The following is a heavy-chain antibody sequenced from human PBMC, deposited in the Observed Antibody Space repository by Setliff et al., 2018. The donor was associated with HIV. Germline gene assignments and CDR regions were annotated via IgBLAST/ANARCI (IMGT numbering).Heavy chain of an antibody. V-gene: IGHV4-39*07. D-gene: IGHD4-17*01. CDR2: INHSGST. CDR3: ARYDYGDFDY. Sequence: SETLSLTCTVSGGSISSSSYYWGWIRQPPGKGLEWIGEINHSGSTDYNPSLKSRVTISVDTSKNQFSLNLSSVTAADTAVYYCARYDYGDFDYWGQGTPVTVSS. J-gene: IGHJ4*02. CDR1: GGSISSSSYY.